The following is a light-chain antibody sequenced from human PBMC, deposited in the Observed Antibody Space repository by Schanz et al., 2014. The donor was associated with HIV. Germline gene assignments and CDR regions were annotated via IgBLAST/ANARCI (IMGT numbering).Light chain of an antibody. CDR1: QTVNPYS. CDR2: GAS. CDR3: QQSNSWPYT. Sequence: EIVLTQSPGTLSLSPGERATLSCRASQTVNPYSLAWYQQKRGQAPRLLIYGASTRATGIPDRFSGSASGTDFTLTISRLEPEDFAVYYCQQSNSWPYTFGQGTKLEI. J-gene: IGKJ2*01. V-gene: IGKV3-20*01.